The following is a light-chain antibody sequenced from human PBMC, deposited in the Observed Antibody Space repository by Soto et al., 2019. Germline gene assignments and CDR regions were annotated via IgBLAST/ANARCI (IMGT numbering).Light chain of an antibody. CDR1: QSASSSY. Sequence: EVVLTQSPGTLSLSPGERATLSCRASQSASSSYLAWYQQKPGQAPRLLIYDASNRATGIPARFSGSGSGTDFTLTISRLEPEDFAVYYCQQYGSSGTFGQGTKVDIK. CDR3: QQYGSSGT. J-gene: IGKJ1*01. V-gene: IGKV3-20*01. CDR2: DAS.